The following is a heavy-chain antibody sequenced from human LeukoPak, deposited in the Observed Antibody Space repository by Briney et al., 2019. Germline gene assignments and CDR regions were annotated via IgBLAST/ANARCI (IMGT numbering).Heavy chain of an antibody. D-gene: IGHD6-19*01. CDR3: ASRQDLGWHYDN. CDR2: FSRGGSIT. V-gene: IGHV3-23*01. J-gene: IGHJ4*02. CDR1: GFTFSSYA. Sequence: GGSLRLSCAASGFTFSSYAMSWVRRAPGKGLEWVSGFSRGGSITNYADSVKGRFTISRDISKNTLYLQMNSLRAEDTAVYYCASRQDLGWHYDNWGQGTLVTVSS.